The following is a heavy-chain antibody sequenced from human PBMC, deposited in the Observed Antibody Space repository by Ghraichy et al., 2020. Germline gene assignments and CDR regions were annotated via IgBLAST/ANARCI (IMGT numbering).Heavy chain of an antibody. CDR2: ISYDGTKK. J-gene: IGHJ4*02. V-gene: IGHV3-30-3*01. Sequence: GGSLRLSCAASGFTFSSYAIHWVRQAPGKGLEWVAVISYDGTKKYYADSVKGRFTISRDNSKNTLYLQMNSLRAEDTAVYYCARGLYPPPWNPTGYWGQGTLVTVSS. CDR1: GFTFSSYA. D-gene: IGHD1-1*01. CDR3: ARGLYPPPWNPTGY.